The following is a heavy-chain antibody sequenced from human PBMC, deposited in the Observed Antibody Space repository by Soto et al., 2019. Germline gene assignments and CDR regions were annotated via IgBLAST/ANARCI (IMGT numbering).Heavy chain of an antibody. CDR3: GRSYIVVVVAATGYYGMDV. V-gene: IGHV1-69*13. CDR1: GYTFTSYA. CDR2: ISPIFGTA. Sequence: SVKVSCKASGYTFTSYAISWVRQAPGQGLEWMGGISPIFGTANYAQKFQGRVTITADESTSTAYMELSSLRSEDTAVYYCGRSYIVVVVAATGYYGMDVWGQGTTVTVSS. J-gene: IGHJ6*02. D-gene: IGHD2-15*01.